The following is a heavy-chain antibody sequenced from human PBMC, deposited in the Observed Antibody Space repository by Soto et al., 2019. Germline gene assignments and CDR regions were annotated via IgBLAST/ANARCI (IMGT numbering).Heavy chain of an antibody. V-gene: IGHV3-23*01. D-gene: IGHD3-22*01. J-gene: IGHJ4*02. CDR2: ISGSGSTI. CDR1: GFTFSSYA. Sequence: SGGSLRLSCAASGFTFSSYAVSWVRQAPGKGPEWFSSISGSGSTIYYAASVKGLFTSSRDNSKNTLYLQMSSLRAEDTAVYYCAKVFYYYDSSGYYYFDYWGQGTLVTVSS. CDR3: AKVFYYYDSSGYYYFDY.